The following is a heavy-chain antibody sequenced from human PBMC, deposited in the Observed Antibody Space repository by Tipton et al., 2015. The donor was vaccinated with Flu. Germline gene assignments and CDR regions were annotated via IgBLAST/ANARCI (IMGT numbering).Heavy chain of an antibody. CDR3: ARHTGDSVRRVIDY. CDR1: DSSISSGYY. CDR2: IYHSGST. D-gene: IGHD3-10*02. V-gene: IGHV4-38-2*01. J-gene: IGHJ4*02. Sequence: GLVKPSETLSLTCAVSDSSISSGYYWGWFRLPPGKGLEWIGTIYHSGSTYYSPSLKSRVTISIDTSKNQFSLRLSSVTAADTAVYYCARHTGDSVRRVIDYWGQGTLVTVSS.